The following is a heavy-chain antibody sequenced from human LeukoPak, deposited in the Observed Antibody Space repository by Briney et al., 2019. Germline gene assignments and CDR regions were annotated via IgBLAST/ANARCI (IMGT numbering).Heavy chain of an antibody. CDR2: INRDGSVK. J-gene: IGHJ3*02. CDR1: GFTFSSYS. D-gene: IGHD2-21*01. V-gene: IGHV3-7*01. CDR3: ARDFSPYCGGDCYFDAFDM. Sequence: GGSLRLSCAASGFTFSSYSMNWVRQGTGKGLEWVSNINRDGSVKHYMDSVKGRFTISRDNAKNSLYLQMNSLRAEDTAVYYCARDFSPYCGGDCYFDAFDMWGQGTVVTVSS.